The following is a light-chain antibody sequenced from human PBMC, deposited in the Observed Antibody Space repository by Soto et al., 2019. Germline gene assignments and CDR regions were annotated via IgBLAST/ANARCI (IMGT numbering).Light chain of an antibody. CDR1: QSVNNN. J-gene: IGKJ1*01. CDR3: QQYDSWPTT. V-gene: IGKV3-15*01. Sequence: EIVMTQSPATLSVSPGERATLSCRASQSVNNNLAWYQQKPGQAPRLLIYDASTRATGIPARFSGSGSGTEFTLTISSLQSEDFAVYYCQQYDSWPTTFGPGTRVEI. CDR2: DAS.